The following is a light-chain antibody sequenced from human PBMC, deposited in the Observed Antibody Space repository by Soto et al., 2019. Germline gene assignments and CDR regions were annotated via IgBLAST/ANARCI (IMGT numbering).Light chain of an antibody. CDR1: QSVRHY. CDR2: DAS. V-gene: IGKV3-11*01. J-gene: IGKJ5*01. CDR3: QQRSIWPPII. Sequence: IVLTQSPATLSLSPGERATLSCRASQSVRHYLAWNQQKPGQAPRLLIYDASSRATGIPARFSGSGSGTDFTLTISSLEPEDFAVYYCQQRSIWPPIIFGQGTRLEIK.